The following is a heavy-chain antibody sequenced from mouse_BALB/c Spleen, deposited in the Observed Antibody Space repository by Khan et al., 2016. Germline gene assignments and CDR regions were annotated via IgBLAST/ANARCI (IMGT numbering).Heavy chain of an antibody. CDR3: AREYYGYDWYFDV. Sequence: QVTLKESGPGILQPSQTLSLTCSFSGYSLSTSDMGVGWIRQPSGKGLEWLAHIWWDDVKRYNPALKSRLTISKDTSSSQVFLKIASVDTADTATYYWAREYYGYDWYFDVWGAGTTVTVSS. J-gene: IGHJ1*01. D-gene: IGHD1-2*01. CDR1: GYSLSTSDMG. V-gene: IGHV8-8*01. CDR2: IWWDDVK.